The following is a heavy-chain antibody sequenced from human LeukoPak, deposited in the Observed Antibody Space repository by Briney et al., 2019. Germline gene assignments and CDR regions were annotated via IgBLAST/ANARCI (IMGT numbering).Heavy chain of an antibody. J-gene: IGHJ4*02. D-gene: IGHD3-3*01. Sequence: SQTLSLTCTVSGGSISSGGYYWSWIRQHPGKGLEWIGYIYYSGSTYYNPSLKSRVTISVDTSKNQFSLELSSVTAADTAVYYCAREGGPGSGYNYWGQGTLVTVSS. CDR2: IYYSGST. V-gene: IGHV4-31*03. CDR3: AREGGPGSGYNY. CDR1: GGSISSGGYY.